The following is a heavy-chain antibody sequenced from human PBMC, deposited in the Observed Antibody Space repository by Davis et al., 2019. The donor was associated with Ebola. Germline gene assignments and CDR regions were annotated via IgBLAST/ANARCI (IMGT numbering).Heavy chain of an antibody. CDR1: GGSISSYY. CDR3: ARDRRLDTVAAIAFDI. D-gene: IGHD2-15*01. V-gene: IGHV4-59*01. Sequence: SETLSLTCTVSGGSISSYYWSWIRQPPGKGLEWIGYIYYSGSTNYNPSLKSRVTISVDTSKNQFSLKLSSVTAAGTAVYYCARDRRLDTVAAIAFDIWGQGTMVTVSS. CDR2: IYYSGST. J-gene: IGHJ3*02.